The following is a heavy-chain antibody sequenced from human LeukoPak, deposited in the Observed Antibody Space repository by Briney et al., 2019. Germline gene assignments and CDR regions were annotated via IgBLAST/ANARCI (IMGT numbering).Heavy chain of an antibody. D-gene: IGHD4-17*01. CDR3: ARDRGAYGDYQFDY. CDR2: IYYSGST. V-gene: IGHV4-39*07. Sequence: SETLSLTCTVSGGSISSSSYLWGWIRQPPGKGLEWIGSIYYSGSTYYNPSLKSRVTISVDTSKNQFSLKLSSVTAADTAVYYCARDRGAYGDYQFDYWGQGTLVTVSS. CDR1: GGSISSSSYL. J-gene: IGHJ4*02.